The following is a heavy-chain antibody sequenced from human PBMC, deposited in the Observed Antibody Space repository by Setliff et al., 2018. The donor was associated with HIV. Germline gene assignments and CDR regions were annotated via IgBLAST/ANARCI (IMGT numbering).Heavy chain of an antibody. Sequence: AASVKVSFKASGYTFTDYYIHWVRQAPGQGLEWMGRINLNSGGTNYAQKFQGRATMTRDTSISSAYMELSRLKSDDTAVYYCATKVYCTNGVCLDAFDLWGQGTMVTV. J-gene: IGHJ3*01. V-gene: IGHV1-2*06. CDR3: ATKVYCTNGVCLDAFDL. D-gene: IGHD2-8*01. CDR1: GYTFTDYY. CDR2: INLNSGGT.